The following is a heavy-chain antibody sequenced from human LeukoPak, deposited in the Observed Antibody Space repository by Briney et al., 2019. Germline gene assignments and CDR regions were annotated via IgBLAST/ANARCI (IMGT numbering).Heavy chain of an antibody. Sequence: GGALRLSCAASGFTFDCCGMHWVRQAPGKGLEWVAFIRNVGNDKYYADSVKGRFTISRDNSKNTLYLQMNSLRPEDTAVYYCAKVNKGGYDSFDYWGQGTLVTVSS. J-gene: IGHJ4*02. CDR1: GFTFDCCG. V-gene: IGHV3-30*02. CDR2: IRNVGNDK. D-gene: IGHD5-12*01. CDR3: AKVNKGGYDSFDY.